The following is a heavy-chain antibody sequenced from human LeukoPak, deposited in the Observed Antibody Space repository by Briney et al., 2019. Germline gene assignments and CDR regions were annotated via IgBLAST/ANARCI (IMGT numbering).Heavy chain of an antibody. Sequence: PGGSLRLSCAASGFTFSSFAMSWVRQAPGRGLEWVSGIWGSGGSTYYADSVKGRFTISRDNSKNTLNLQMSSLRADDTAVYYCAKDLRPIRGQFDYWGQGTLVTVSS. CDR2: IWGSGGST. CDR1: GFTFSSFA. V-gene: IGHV3-23*01. CDR3: AKDLRPIRGQFDY. D-gene: IGHD3-10*01. J-gene: IGHJ4*02.